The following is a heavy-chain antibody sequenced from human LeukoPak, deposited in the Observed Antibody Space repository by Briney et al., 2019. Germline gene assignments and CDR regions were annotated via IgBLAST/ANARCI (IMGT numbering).Heavy chain of an antibody. CDR3: ARGTTTTTIDYYDA. J-gene: IGHJ5*02. CDR1: GFTFRDFW. V-gene: IGHV3-7*01. D-gene: IGHD4-17*01. Sequence: GGSLRLSCAASGFTFRDFWMSWVRQAPGKGLEWVASIKPDGSETSCLDSVRGRFTISRDNAKNSLFLEMNNLRVEDTAFYYCARGTTTTTIDYYDAWGQGTLVTVSS. CDR2: IKPDGSET.